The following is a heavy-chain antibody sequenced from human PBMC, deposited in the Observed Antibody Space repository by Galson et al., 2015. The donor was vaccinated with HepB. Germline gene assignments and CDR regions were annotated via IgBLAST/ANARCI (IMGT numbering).Heavy chain of an antibody. CDR1: GGSFSGYY. CDR3: ARGRRPIAARTYWFDP. D-gene: IGHD6-13*01. CDR2: INHSGST. V-gene: IGHV4-34*01. J-gene: IGHJ5*02. Sequence: ETLSLTCAVYGGSFSGYYWSWIRQPPGKGLEWIGEINHSGSTNYNPSLKSRVTISVDTSKNQFSLKLSSVTAADTAVYYCARGRRPIAARTYWFDPWGQGTLVTVSS.